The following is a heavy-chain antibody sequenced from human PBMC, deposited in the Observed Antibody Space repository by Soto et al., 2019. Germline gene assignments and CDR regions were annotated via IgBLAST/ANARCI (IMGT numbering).Heavy chain of an antibody. Sequence: SETLSLTCAVSGGSISSGGYSWSWIRQPPGKGLEWIGYIYHSGSTYYNPSLKSRVTISVDRSKNQFSLKLSSVTAADTAVYYCARTSGYYKSLDYWGQGTLVTVSS. D-gene: IGHD3-22*01. CDR1: GGSISSGGYS. CDR2: IYHSGST. CDR3: ARTSGYYKSLDY. J-gene: IGHJ4*02. V-gene: IGHV4-30-2*01.